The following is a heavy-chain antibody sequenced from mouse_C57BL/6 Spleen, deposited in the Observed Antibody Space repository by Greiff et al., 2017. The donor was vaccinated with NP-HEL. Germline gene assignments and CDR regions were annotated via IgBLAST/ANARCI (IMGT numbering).Heavy chain of an antibody. V-gene: IGHV5-12*01. D-gene: IGHD2-4*01. Sequence: EVQGVESGGGLVQPGGSLKLSCAASGFTFSDYYMYWVRQTPEKRLEWVAYISNGGGSTYYPDTVKGRFTISRDNAKNTLYLQMSRLKSEDTAMYYCARHRGLPYAMDYWGQGTSVTVSS. CDR3: ARHRGLPYAMDY. CDR2: ISNGGGST. CDR1: GFTFSDYY. J-gene: IGHJ4*01.